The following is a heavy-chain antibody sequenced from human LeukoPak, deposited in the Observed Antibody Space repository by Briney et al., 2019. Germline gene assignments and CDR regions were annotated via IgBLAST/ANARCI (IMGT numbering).Heavy chain of an antibody. CDR1: GFNFDRLA. V-gene: IGHV3-64D*06. J-gene: IGHJ4*02. D-gene: IGHD5-12*01. CDR2: INNVATTT. CDR3: VKDLAYYYSGELYFDS. Sequence: PGGSLRLSCSASGFNFDRLAMHWVRQAPGKGLEYVSTINNVATTTHYANSVRDRFTISRDNVKHMLFLQVTGLRVEDTATYYCVKDLAYYYSGELYFDSWGQGTQVTVSS.